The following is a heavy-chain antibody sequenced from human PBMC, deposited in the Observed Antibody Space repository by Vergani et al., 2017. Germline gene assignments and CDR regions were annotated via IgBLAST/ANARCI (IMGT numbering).Heavy chain of an antibody. CDR3: VRTEYCTGIACNTRFDS. CDR1: GFSFNTYS. V-gene: IGHV3-74*03. CDR2: IDEYGNRA. J-gene: IGHJ5*01. Sequence: EVQLVESGGGSVQSGGSLRLSCVASGFSFNTYSMHWVRQVPGKGLMWVARIDEYGNRATYGDFETGRFTISRDNAKNTVFLQRNNLRADDAGVYYCVRTEYCTGIACNTRFDSWGQGALVTVSS. D-gene: IGHD2-8*02.